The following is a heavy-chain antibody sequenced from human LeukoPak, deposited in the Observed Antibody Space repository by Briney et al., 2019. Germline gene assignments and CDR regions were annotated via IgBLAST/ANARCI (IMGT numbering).Heavy chain of an antibody. Sequence: SETLSLTCTVSGGSISSGSYYWGWIRQPPGKGLGWIGSIYYSGSTYYNPSLKSRVTISVDTSKNQFSLKLSSVTAADTAVYYCASSPRNYSGSAFDIWGQRTMVTVSS. CDR2: IYYSGST. CDR3: ASSPRNYSGSAFDI. J-gene: IGHJ3*02. V-gene: IGHV4-39*01. D-gene: IGHD3-10*01. CDR1: GGSISSGSYY.